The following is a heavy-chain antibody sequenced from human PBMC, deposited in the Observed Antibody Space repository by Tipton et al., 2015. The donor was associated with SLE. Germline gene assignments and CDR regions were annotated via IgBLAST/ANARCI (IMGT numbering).Heavy chain of an antibody. J-gene: IGHJ4*02. CDR3: AREKDGGSWNFDH. D-gene: IGHD1-26*01. CDR1: GFTFSTYA. V-gene: IGHV3-64*02. Sequence: GSLRLSCEASGFTFSTYAMHWVRQAPGMGLEYVSAITTDGGGTFYADSVKGRFTISRDNSKNILYLQMNSLRPEDTALYFCAREKDGGSWNFDHWGPGTLVTVSS. CDR2: ITTDGGGT.